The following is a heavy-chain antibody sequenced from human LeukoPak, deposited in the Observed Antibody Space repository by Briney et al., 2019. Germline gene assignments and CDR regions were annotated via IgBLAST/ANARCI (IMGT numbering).Heavy chain of an antibody. Sequence: SETLSLTCTVSGGSISSYYWSWIRQPAGKGLEWIGRIYTSGSTNYNPSLKSRVTMSVDTSKNQFSLKLSSVTAADTAVYYCAREGGWSRWGYFDYWGQGTLVTVSS. CDR3: AREGGWSRWGYFDY. CDR1: GGSISSYY. D-gene: IGHD6-19*01. CDR2: IYTSGST. V-gene: IGHV4-4*07. J-gene: IGHJ4*02.